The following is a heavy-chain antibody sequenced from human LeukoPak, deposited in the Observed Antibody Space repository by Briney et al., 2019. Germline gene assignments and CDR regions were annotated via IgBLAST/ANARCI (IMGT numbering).Heavy chain of an antibody. CDR3: AFGYYVGYYFDY. CDR2: INSDGSST. J-gene: IGHJ4*02. V-gene: IGHV3-74*01. CDR1: GFTFSSYW. Sequence: GGSLRLSCAASGFTFSSYWMHWVRQAPGKGLVWVSRINSDGSSTSYADSVKGRSTISRDNAKNTLYLQMNSLRAEDTAVYYCAFGYYVGYYFDYWGQGTLVTVSS. D-gene: IGHD3-3*01.